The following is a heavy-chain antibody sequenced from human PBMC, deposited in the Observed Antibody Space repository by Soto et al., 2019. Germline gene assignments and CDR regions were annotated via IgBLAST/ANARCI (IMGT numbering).Heavy chain of an antibody. D-gene: IGHD6-6*01. V-gene: IGHV4-34*01. CDR1: GGSVNGYY. CDR3: ARRRDSSSSIDY. Sequence: SETLSLTCAVYGGSVNGYYWNWIRQPPGKGLEWIGEINHTGGTHYNPSLKSRVTISVDTSKNQFSLKLSSVTAADTAVYYCARRRDSSSSIDYWGQGTQVTVSS. J-gene: IGHJ4*02. CDR2: INHTGGT.